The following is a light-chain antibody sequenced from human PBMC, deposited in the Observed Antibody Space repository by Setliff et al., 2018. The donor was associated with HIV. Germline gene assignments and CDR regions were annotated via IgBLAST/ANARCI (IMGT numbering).Light chain of an antibody. CDR2: DNN. J-gene: IGLJ1*01. CDR3: SSYTSSSTYV. V-gene: IGLV1-44*01. Sequence: QSVLTQPPSASGTPGQRVTISCSGSSSNIGSDTVSWYQQLPGTAPELLIYDNNQRPSGVPDRFSGSQSGNTASLTISGLQAEDEAEYYCSSYTSSSTYVFGSGTKVTVL. CDR1: SSNIGSDT.